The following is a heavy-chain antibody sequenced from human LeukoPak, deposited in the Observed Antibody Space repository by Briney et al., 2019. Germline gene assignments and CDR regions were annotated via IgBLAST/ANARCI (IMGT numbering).Heavy chain of an antibody. V-gene: IGHV4-30-4*01. CDR2: IYYSGST. Sequence: SETLSLTCTVSGGSISSGDYYWSWIRQPPGKGLEWIGYIYYSGSTYYNPSLKSRVTISVDTSKNQFSLKLSSVTAADTAVYYCARAVLRLSPIVVVTAIHSDAFDIWGQGTMVTVSS. CDR3: ARAVLRLSPIVVVTAIHSDAFDI. CDR1: GGSISSGDYY. J-gene: IGHJ3*02. D-gene: IGHD2-21*02.